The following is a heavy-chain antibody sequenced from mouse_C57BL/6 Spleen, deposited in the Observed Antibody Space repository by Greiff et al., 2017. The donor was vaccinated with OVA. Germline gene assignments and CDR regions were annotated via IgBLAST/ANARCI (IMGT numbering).Heavy chain of an antibody. CDR1: GYTFTSYW. J-gene: IGHJ4*01. V-gene: IGHV1-64*01. Sequence: QVHVKQSGAELVKPGASVKLSCKASGYTFTSYWMHWVKQRPGQGLEWIGMIHPNSGSTNYNEKFKSKATLTVDKSSSTAYMQLSSLTSEDSAVYYCAQGAYDYYAMDYWGQGTSVTVSS. CDR2: IHPNSGST. CDR3: AQGAYDYYAMDY. D-gene: IGHD2-12*01.